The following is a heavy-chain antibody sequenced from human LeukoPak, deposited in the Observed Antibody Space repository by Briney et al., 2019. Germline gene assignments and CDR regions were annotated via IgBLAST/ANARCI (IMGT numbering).Heavy chain of an antibody. Sequence: HPGRSLRLSCAASGFTFSNYGMHWVRQAPGKGLEWVAVIWSDGNNRYYADSVKGRFIFSRDNSKNTLSLQMNILRAEDTAVYYCVKERGPFDGFDIWGQGTMVTVFS. V-gene: IGHV3-33*06. CDR3: VKERGPFDGFDI. CDR2: IWSDGNNR. J-gene: IGHJ3*02. CDR1: GFTFSNYG.